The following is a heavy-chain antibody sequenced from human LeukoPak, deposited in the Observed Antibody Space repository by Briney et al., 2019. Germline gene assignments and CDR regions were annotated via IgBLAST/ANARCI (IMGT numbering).Heavy chain of an antibody. V-gene: IGHV4-4*02. CDR1: GDSINSLDL. J-gene: IGHJ4*02. CDR2: MYLSGTT. D-gene: IGHD3-22*01. Sequence: SETLSLTCTVSGDSINSLDLWSWVRQPPGKGLEWIGEMYLSGTTHSNPSVKSRVTISIDKSKNQFFLNLSSVTAADTAVYYCAGLVGRYSSGLYYYYFDYWGQGTLVTVPS. CDR3: AGLVGRYSSGLYYYYFDY.